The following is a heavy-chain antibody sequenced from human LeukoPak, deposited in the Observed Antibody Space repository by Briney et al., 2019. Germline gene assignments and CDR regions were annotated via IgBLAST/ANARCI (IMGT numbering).Heavy chain of an antibody. CDR2: INHSGST. CDR3: AREISQLLRSLDY. V-gene: IGHV4-34*01. D-gene: IGHD2-2*01. Sequence: SETLSLTCAVYGGSFSGYYWSWIRQPPGKGLEWIGEINHSGSTNYNPSLKSRVTISVDTSKNQFSLKLSSVTAADTAVYYCAREISQLLRSLDYWGQGTLVTVSS. CDR1: GGSFSGYY. J-gene: IGHJ4*02.